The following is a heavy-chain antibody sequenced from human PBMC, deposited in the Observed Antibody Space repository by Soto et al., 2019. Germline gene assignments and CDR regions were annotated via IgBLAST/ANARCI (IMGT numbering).Heavy chain of an antibody. V-gene: IGHV5-51*01. CDR1: GYSFTNHW. CDR3: ARVWWDSGNWLDP. Sequence: GESLKISCKRSGYSFTNHWLGWVRQMPGKGLEWMAIIYPGDSATRYSPSFQGHVTISADKSITTAYLQWSSLKASDTAMYYCARVWWDSGNWLDPWGQGTPVTVSS. CDR2: IYPGDSAT. J-gene: IGHJ5*02. D-gene: IGHD1-26*01.